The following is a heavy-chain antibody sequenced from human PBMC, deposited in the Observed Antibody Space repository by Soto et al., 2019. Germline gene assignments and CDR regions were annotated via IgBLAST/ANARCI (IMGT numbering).Heavy chain of an antibody. D-gene: IGHD3-9*01. CDR2: IYYRGNT. V-gene: IGHV4-39*01. CDR1: GDSINSDKYY. Sequence: QLQESGPGLVKPSETLSLTCSVSGDSINSDKYYWGWIRQPPGKGLEWIGSIYYRGNTYYNPSLQTRFTISLDKSKSQFSLRLRSVTAADSAVYFCARLEGLATISYYFDFWGQGAQVTVSS. J-gene: IGHJ4*02. CDR3: ARLEGLATISYYFDF.